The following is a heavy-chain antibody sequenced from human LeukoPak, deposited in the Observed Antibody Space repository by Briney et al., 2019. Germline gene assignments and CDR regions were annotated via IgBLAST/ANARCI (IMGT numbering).Heavy chain of an antibody. V-gene: IGHV3-30*04. Sequence: GRSLRLSCAASGFTFSSYAMHWVRQAPGKGLEWGAVISYDGSNKYYADSVKGRFTISRDNSKNTLYLQMNSLRAEDTAVYYCSYSSSWNDYWGQGTLVTVSS. J-gene: IGHJ4*02. CDR3: SYSSSWNDY. CDR2: ISYDGSNK. D-gene: IGHD6-13*01. CDR1: GFTFSSYA.